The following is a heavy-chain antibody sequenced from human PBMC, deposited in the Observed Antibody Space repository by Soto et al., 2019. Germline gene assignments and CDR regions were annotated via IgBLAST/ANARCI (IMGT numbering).Heavy chain of an antibody. J-gene: IGHJ6*02. D-gene: IGHD3-22*01. Sequence: LSLTCAVYGGSFSGYYWSWIRQPPGKGLEWIGEINHSGSTNYNPSLKSRVTISVDTSKNQFSLKLSSVTAADTAVYYCARDYYDRKGYYYGMDVWGQGTTVTVSS. V-gene: IGHV4-34*01. CDR1: GGSFSGYY. CDR3: ARDYYDRKGYYYGMDV. CDR2: INHSGST.